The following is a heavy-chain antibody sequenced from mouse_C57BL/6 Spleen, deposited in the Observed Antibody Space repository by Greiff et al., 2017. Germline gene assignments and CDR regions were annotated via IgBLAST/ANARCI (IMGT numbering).Heavy chain of an antibody. Sequence: QVQLQQSGAELARPGASVKLSCKASGYTFTSSGISWVKQRTGQGLEWIGEIYPRSGNTYYNEKFKGKATLTADKSSSTAYMELRSLTSEDSAVYFCARLGSNWYFDVWGTGTTVTVSS. CDR3: ARLGSNWYFDV. D-gene: IGHD5-1*01. CDR1: GYTFTSSG. V-gene: IGHV1-81*01. CDR2: IYPRSGNT. J-gene: IGHJ1*03.